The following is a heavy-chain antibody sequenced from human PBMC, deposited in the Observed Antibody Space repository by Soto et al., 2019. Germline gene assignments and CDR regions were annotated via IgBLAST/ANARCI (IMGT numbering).Heavy chain of an antibody. J-gene: IGHJ6*02. V-gene: IGHV6-1*01. CDR1: GDSVSSNSAA. D-gene: IGHD5-12*01. CDR3: ARDQDIVATIDYYYYGMDV. Sequence: SQTLSLTCAISGDSVSSNSAAWNWIRQSPPRGLEWLGRTYYRSKWYNDYAVSVKSRITINPDTSKNQFSLQLNSVTPEDTAVYYCARDQDIVATIDYYYYGMDVWGQGTTVTVSS. CDR2: TYYRSKWYN.